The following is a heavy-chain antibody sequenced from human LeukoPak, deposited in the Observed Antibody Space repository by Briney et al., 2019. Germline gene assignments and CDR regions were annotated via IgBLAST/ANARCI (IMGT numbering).Heavy chain of an antibody. CDR1: GFTFSDYY. CDR2: ISSSSSYT. J-gene: IGHJ5*02. D-gene: IGHD3-10*01. V-gene: IGHV3-11*05. CDR3: ARDHTMVRGAYNWFDP. Sequence: GGSLRLSCAASGFTFSDYYMSWIRQAPGKGLEWVSYISSSSSYTNYADSVKGRFTISRDNAKNSLYLQMNSLRAEDTAVYYCARDHTMVRGAYNWFDPWGQGTLVTVSS.